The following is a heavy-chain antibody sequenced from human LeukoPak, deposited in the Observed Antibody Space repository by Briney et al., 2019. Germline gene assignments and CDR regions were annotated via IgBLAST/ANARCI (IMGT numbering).Heavy chain of an antibody. CDR2: ISSSGGGT. D-gene: IGHD3-3*01. V-gene: IGHV3-64*01. Sequence: PGGSLRLSCAASGFTFSNYAVHWVRQAPGKGLEYVSSISSSGGGTYYANSVKGRFTISRDNSKNTLYLQMGSLRAEDMAVYYCARDPGRAGTTEWYYFDYWGQGTLVTVSS. CDR1: GFTFSNYA. J-gene: IGHJ4*02. CDR3: ARDPGRAGTTEWYYFDY.